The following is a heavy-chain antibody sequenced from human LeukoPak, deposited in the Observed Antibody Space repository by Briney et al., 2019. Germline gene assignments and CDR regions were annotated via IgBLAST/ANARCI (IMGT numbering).Heavy chain of an antibody. V-gene: IGHV3-23*01. CDR1: GFTFSSYW. CDR3: AKDISGWGVTKYYYYMDV. Sequence: GGSLRLSCAASGFTFSSYWMSWVRQAPGKGLEWVSAISGSGGSTYYADSVKGRFTISRDNSKNTLYLQMNSLRAEDTAVYYCAKDISGWGVTKYYYYMDVWGKGTTVTVSS. CDR2: ISGSGGST. D-gene: IGHD6-19*01. J-gene: IGHJ6*03.